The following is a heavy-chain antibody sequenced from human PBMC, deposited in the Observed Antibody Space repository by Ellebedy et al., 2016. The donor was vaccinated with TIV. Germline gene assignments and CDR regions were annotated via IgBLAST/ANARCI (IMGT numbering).Heavy chain of an antibody. CDR2: IKQDGRET. CDR1: GFTFTSYW. V-gene: IGHV3-7*03. Sequence: GESLKISCAASGFTFTSYWMTWVRQAPGKGLEWVANIKQDGRETHYVDSVKGRFSISRDNTQNSLFLQMHGLRAEDTAVFYCARDRVGWFDYWGQGTLVTVSS. CDR3: ARDRVGWFDY. J-gene: IGHJ5*01.